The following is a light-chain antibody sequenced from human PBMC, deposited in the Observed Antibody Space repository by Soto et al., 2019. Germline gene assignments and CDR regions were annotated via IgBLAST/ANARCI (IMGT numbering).Light chain of an antibody. CDR3: QQRSNWPPTWT. CDR1: QSVSSY. CDR2: DAS. Sequence: EIVLSQSPATLSLSPGERATLSCRASQSVSSYLAWYHHIPGQAPMLLIYDASKRATGIPARFRGSGSGTDFTLTISSLEPEDFAVYYCQQRSNWPPTWTFGQGTKVEVK. V-gene: IGKV3-11*01. J-gene: IGKJ1*01.